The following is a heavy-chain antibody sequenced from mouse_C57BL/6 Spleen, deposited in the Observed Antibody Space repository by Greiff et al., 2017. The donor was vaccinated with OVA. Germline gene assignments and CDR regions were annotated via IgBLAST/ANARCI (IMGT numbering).Heavy chain of an antibody. V-gene: IGHV1-22*01. CDR3: ARLGGKGGWFDV. CDR2: INPNNGGT. D-gene: IGHD1-1*02. J-gene: IGHJ1*03. CDR1: GYTFTDYN. Sequence: EVQLQQSGPELVKPGASVKMSCKASGYTFTDYNMHWVKQSHGKSLEWIGYINPNNGGTSYNQKFKGKATLTVNKSSNTAYMELRSLTSEDSAVYYCARLGGKGGWFDVWGTGTTVTVSS.